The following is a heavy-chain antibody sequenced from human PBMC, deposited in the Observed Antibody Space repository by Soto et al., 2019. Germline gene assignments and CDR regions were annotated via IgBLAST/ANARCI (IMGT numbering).Heavy chain of an antibody. Sequence: LSLTCAVYGGSFSGYYWSWIRQPPGKGLEWIGEINHSGSTNYNPSLKSRVTISVDTSKNQFSLKLSSVTAADTAVYYCARGGLSYYGSGRRNWFDPWGQGTLVTVSS. D-gene: IGHD3-10*01. CDR1: GGSFSGYY. J-gene: IGHJ5*02. V-gene: IGHV4-34*01. CDR3: ARGGLSYYGSGRRNWFDP. CDR2: INHSGST.